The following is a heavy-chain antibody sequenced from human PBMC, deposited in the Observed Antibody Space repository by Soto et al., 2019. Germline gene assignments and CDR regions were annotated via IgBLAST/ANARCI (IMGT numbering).Heavy chain of an antibody. D-gene: IGHD2-2*01. J-gene: IGHJ4*02. CDR1: GFTFSSYA. CDR3: AKDNVVVPAALIDY. Sequence: GGSLRLSCAASGFTFSSYAMGWVRQAPGKGLEWVLAFSGSGGSTYYADSVKGRFTISRDNSKNTLYLQMNSLRAEDTAVYYCAKDNVVVPAALIDYWGQGTLVTVSS. V-gene: IGHV3-23*01. CDR2: FSGSGGST.